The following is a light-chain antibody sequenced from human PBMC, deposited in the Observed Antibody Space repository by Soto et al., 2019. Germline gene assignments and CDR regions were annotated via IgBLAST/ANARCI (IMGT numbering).Light chain of an antibody. CDR3: QAYDDGLSGSV. CDR2: GNY. V-gene: IGLV1-40*01. CDR1: SSNIGAGYD. Sequence: QSVRTQPPSVSGAAGQSVTISCSGSSSNIGAGYDVHWYQQFPGGAPKSLIFGNYNRPSGVPNRFSGSRSGSSASLAIAGLQPEDEAFYYCQAYDDGLSGSVFGTGTKVTVL. J-gene: IGLJ1*01.